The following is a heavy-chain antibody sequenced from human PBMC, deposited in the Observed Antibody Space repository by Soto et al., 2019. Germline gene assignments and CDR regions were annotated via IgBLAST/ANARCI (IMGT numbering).Heavy chain of an antibody. CDR3: VSRVLKVTTNWRGYEV. Sequence: GGSLRLSCAASGFTSSSFVMNWVRQAPGKGLEWVSTVSPGGDVSHYTDSVKGRFPISRDNSRRTLHLQMDSLIAEDAAVYFCVSRVLKVTTNWRGYEVWGPGTVVT. D-gene: IGHD1-1*01. CDR1: GFTSSSFV. CDR2: VSPGGDVS. J-gene: IGHJ3*01. V-gene: IGHV3-23*01.